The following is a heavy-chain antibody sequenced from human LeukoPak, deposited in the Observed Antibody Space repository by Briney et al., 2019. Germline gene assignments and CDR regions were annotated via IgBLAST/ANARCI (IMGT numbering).Heavy chain of an antibody. CDR1: GGSISSFY. CDR3: ARNGYRVTGYYYYFDV. CDR2: IYSSGST. J-gene: IGHJ6*03. V-gene: IGHV4-59*01. Sequence: SETLSLTCTVSGGSISSFYWSWIRQPPGKGLEWIGYIYSSGSTNYNPSLKSRVTISVDTSKDQFSLKLSSVTAADTAVYYCARNGYRVTGYYYYFDVWGKGTTVTVSS. D-gene: IGHD5-12*01.